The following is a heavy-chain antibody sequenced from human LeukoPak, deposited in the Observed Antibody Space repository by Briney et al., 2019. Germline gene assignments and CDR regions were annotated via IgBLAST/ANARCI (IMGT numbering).Heavy chain of an antibody. V-gene: IGHV3-23*01. CDR1: GFRFSSYA. J-gene: IGHJ3*02. CDR3: AKGLSSWYQNDDAFDI. D-gene: IGHD6-13*01. Sequence: GGSLRLSCAASGFRFSSYAMSWVRQAPGKGLEWVSAISGSGVSTYYADSVKGRFTVSRDNSKNTLYLQMSSLRAEDMAVYYCAKGLSSWYQNDDAFDIWGQGTMVTVSS. CDR2: ISGSGVST.